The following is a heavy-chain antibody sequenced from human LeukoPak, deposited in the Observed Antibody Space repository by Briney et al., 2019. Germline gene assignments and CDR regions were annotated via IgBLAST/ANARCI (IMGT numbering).Heavy chain of an antibody. V-gene: IGHV4-39*07. Sequence: SETLSLTCTVSGGSISNSSYYWGWIRQPPGKGLEWIGSTYYSGSTYYNPSLKSRVTISVDTSKNQFSLKLSSVTAADTAVYYCARWGVSSSSVNDAFDIWGQGTMVTVSS. D-gene: IGHD6-6*01. J-gene: IGHJ3*02. CDR3: ARWGVSSSSVNDAFDI. CDR1: GGSISNSSYY. CDR2: TYYSGST.